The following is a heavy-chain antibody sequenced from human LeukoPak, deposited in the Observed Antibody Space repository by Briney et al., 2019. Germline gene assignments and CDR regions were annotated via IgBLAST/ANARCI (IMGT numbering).Heavy chain of an antibody. J-gene: IGHJ6*04. Sequence: GGSLRLSCPASGFTFSSYSMNWVRQAPGKGMEWVSSISSSSYIYYPDSVKGRFPISWDNPKNSLYLQMNSLRAEDTAVYYCARDTFYGQMAGWGKGTTVTISS. V-gene: IGHV3-21*01. CDR2: ISSSSYI. D-gene: IGHD2/OR15-2a*01. CDR3: ARDTFYGQMAG. CDR1: GFTFSSYS.